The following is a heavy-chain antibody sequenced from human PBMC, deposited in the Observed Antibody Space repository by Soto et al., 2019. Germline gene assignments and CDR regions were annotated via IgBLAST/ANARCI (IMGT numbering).Heavy chain of an antibody. Sequence: GESLKISCNGSGYSFTSYWISWVRQMPGKGLEWMGRIDPSDSYTNYSPSFQGHVTISADKSINTAYLQWSSLKASDTAIYYCMRPLGGDSSGYYSTYFAMNVWGQGTTVTVSS. V-gene: IGHV5-10-1*01. D-gene: IGHD3-22*01. CDR2: IDPSDSYT. CDR1: GYSFTSYW. CDR3: MRPLGGDSSGYYSTYFAMNV. J-gene: IGHJ6*02.